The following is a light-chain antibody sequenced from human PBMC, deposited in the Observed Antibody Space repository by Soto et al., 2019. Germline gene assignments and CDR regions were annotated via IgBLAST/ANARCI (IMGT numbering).Light chain of an antibody. CDR3: SSYAGGNNLV. CDR2: EVS. CDR1: SSDVGGYNF. J-gene: IGLJ2*01. Sequence: QSVLTQPPSASGSPGQSVTTSCTGTSSDVGGYNFVSWYQQHPGKAPKLMIYEVSKRPSGVPDRFSGSKSGNTASPTVSGLQAEDEADYYCSSYAGGNNLVFGGGTKVTVL. V-gene: IGLV2-8*01.